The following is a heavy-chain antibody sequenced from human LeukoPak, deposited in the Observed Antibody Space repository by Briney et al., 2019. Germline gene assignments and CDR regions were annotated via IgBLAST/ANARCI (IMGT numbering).Heavy chain of an antibody. J-gene: IGHJ4*02. CDR3: ARARYGSGGYFFDF. CDR2: ISGSTTYT. V-gene: IGHV3-11*06. Sequence: GGSLRLSCAASGFTFSDYYMSWIRQPPGKGLEWVSYISGSTTYTNYADSVRGRFTISRDNSKNSLYLQMNSLRGEDTAVYYCARARYGSGGYFFDFWGQGTLVTVSS. D-gene: IGHD3-10*01. CDR1: GFTFSDYY.